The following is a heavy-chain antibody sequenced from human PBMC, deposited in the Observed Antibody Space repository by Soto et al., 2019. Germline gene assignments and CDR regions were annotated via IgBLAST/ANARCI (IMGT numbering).Heavy chain of an antibody. CDR1: GGSISSGSYY. D-gene: IGHD3-10*01. Sequence: QVQLQESGPGLVKPSQTLSLTCTVSGGSISSGSYYWSWIRQLPWQGLEWIGYIYYSGSTYYNPSLQSRVTISVATTKNHFSLKLNSLTAAETAVYYCATRTDYYYGSGSLGGMDGWGQGTTVTVS. J-gene: IGHJ6*02. CDR3: ATRTDYYYGSGSLGGMDG. CDR2: IYYSGST. V-gene: IGHV4-31*03.